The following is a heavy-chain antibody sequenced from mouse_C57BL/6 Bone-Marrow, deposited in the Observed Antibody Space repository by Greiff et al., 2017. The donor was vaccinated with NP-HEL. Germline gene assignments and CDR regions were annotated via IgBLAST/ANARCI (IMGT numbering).Heavy chain of an antibody. J-gene: IGHJ3*01. CDR3: TRGSRGGFAY. CDR2: IDPETGGT. CDR1: GYTFTDYE. Sequence: SGAELVRPGASVTLSCKASGYTFTDYEMHWVKQTPVHGLEWIGAIDPETGGTAYNQKFKGKAILTADKSSSTAYMELRSLTSEDSAVYYCTRGSRGGFAYWGQGTLVTVSA. V-gene: IGHV1-15*01.